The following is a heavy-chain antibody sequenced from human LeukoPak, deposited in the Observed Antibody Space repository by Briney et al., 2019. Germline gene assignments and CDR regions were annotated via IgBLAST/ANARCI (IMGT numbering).Heavy chain of an antibody. CDR3: AKDNGYYYDSSGYFDY. Sequence: PGRSLRLSCAASGFTFDDYAMHWVRQAPGKGLEWVSGISWSSGSIGYADSVKGRFTISRDNAKNSLYLQMNSLRAEDMALYYCAKDNGYYYDSSGYFDYWGQGTLVTVSS. J-gene: IGHJ4*02. D-gene: IGHD3-22*01. CDR2: ISWSSGSI. V-gene: IGHV3-9*03. CDR1: GFTFDDYA.